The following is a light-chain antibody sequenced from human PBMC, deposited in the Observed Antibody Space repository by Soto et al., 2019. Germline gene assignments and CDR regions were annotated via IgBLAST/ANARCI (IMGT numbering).Light chain of an antibody. V-gene: IGKV3-15*01. CDR1: QTISSN. CDR2: GVS. J-gene: IGKJ1*01. CDR3: QQYNNWPPWT. Sequence: EMVMTQSPATLSVSPGERATLSCRASQTISSNLAWYQQKPGQAPRLLIYGVSTRATGIPARFSGSGSGTELTLTISSLQSEDFAVYYCQQYNNWPPWTFGQGTRVEIK.